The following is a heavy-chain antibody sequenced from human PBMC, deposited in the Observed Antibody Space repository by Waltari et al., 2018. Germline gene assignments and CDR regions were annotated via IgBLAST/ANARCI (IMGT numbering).Heavy chain of an antibody. CDR3: VRQLTTANPWYIDS. V-gene: IGHV4-39*01. Sequence: QVQLQESGPGLVKPSETLSLTCSVSGGSVSSSRYYWGWIRQTPVKGLDWLGSVFYNGRTYYNPSLQSRVTIAVDTSKNQFSLSLKSLTAADTAVFYCVRQLTTANPWYIDSWGQGTQVTVSS. J-gene: IGHJ4*02. CDR1: GGSVSSSRYY. D-gene: IGHD1-1*01. CDR2: VFYNGRT.